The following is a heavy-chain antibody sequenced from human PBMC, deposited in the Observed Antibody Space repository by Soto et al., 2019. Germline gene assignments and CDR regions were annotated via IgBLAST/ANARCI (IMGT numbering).Heavy chain of an antibody. CDR3: TKSADSAGRGVDF. V-gene: IGHV3-48*02. Sequence: EVQLVESGGGLVQPGGSLILSCVASGFMFDSYSMNWVRQAPGKGVEWVSYISPSGDRIYYARSLKGRTTISRDNASNSLSLQMNILSDEDTAVYYCTKSADSAGRGVDFWGQGTLVTVSS. D-gene: IGHD3-10*01. CDR2: ISPSGDRI. J-gene: IGHJ4*02. CDR1: GFMFDSYS.